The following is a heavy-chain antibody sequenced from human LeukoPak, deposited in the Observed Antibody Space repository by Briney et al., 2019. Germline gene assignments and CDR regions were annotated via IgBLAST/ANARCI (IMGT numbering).Heavy chain of an antibody. J-gene: IGHJ4*02. Sequence: GGSLRLSCAASGFTVSGTYMSWVRQAPGKGLEWVSVLYSGGNSYYADSVKGRFTISRDNSKNTFYLQMNNLRAEDTAVYYCARGGYAYGFDYWGQGTLVTVSS. CDR1: GFTVSGTY. D-gene: IGHD5-18*01. V-gene: IGHV3-53*01. CDR3: ARGGYAYGFDY. CDR2: LYSGGNS.